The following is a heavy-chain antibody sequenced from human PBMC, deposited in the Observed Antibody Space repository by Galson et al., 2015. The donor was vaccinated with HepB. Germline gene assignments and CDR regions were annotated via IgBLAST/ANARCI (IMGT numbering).Heavy chain of an antibody. CDR1: GFTFSSYA. V-gene: IGHV3-23*01. J-gene: IGHJ4*02. Sequence: SLRLSCAASGFTFSSYAMSWVRQAPGKGLEWVSAISGSGGSTYYADSVKGRFTISRDNSKNTLYLQMNSLRAEDTAVYYCANEFIVGATVRRRDIDYWGQGTLVTVSS. D-gene: IGHD1-26*01. CDR2: ISGSGGST. CDR3: ANEFIVGATVRRRDIDY.